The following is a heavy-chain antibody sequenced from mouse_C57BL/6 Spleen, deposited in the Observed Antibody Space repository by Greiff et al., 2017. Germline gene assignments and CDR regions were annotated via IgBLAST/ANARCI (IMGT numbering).Heavy chain of an antibody. CDR1: GYTFTSYW. V-gene: IGHV1-69*01. D-gene: IGHD2-2*01. CDR2: IDPSDSYT. Sequence: QVQLKESGAELVMPGASVKLSCKASGYTFTSYWMHWVKQRPGQGLEWIGEIDPSDSYTNYNQKFKGKSTLTVDKSSSTAYMQLSSLTSEDSAVYYCARTGYYFDYWGQGTTLTVSS. CDR3: ARTGYYFDY. J-gene: IGHJ2*01.